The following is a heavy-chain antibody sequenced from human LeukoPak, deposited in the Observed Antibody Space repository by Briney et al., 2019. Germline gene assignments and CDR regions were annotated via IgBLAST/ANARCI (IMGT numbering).Heavy chain of an antibody. CDR3: ARGSLAARLNLWVDY. CDR1: GGSISSGSYY. V-gene: IGHV4-61*02. D-gene: IGHD6-6*01. Sequence: SQTPSLTCTVSGGSISSGSYYWRWIRQPAGKGLEWIGRIYTSGSTNYNPSLKSRVTISVDTSKNQFSLKLSSVTAADTAVYYCARGSLAARLNLWVDYWGQGTLVTVSS. CDR2: IYTSGST. J-gene: IGHJ4*02.